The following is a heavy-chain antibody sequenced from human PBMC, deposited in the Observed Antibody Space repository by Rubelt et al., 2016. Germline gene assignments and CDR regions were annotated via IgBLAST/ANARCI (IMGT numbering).Heavy chain of an antibody. D-gene: IGHD2-2*01. CDR1: GGSISSSSYY. CDR3: ARSTGDIVVVPVDY. J-gene: IGHJ4*02. CDR2: IYYSGST. V-gene: IGHV4-39*01. Sequence: QLQLQESGPGLVKPSETLSLTCSVSGGSISSSSYYWGWIRQPPGKGLEWIGSIYYSGSTSYNPSHKSRVTISVDTSKNQFSLKLRSVTAADTAVYYCARSTGDIVVVPVDYWGQGTLVTVSS.